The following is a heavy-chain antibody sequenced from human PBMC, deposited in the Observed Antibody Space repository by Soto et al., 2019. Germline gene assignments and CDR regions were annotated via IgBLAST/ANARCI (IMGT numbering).Heavy chain of an antibody. CDR2: IIPILGIA. J-gene: IGHJ4*02. Sequence: QVQLVQSGAEVKKPGSSVKVSCKASGGTFSSYTISWVRQAPGQGLEWMGRIIPILGIANYAQKFQGRVTITADKSTSTAYMELSSLRSEDTAVYYCARDRGMFRGAELDYWGQGTLVTFSS. V-gene: IGHV1-69*08. D-gene: IGHD3-10*01. CDR3: ARDRGMFRGAELDY. CDR1: GGTFSSYT.